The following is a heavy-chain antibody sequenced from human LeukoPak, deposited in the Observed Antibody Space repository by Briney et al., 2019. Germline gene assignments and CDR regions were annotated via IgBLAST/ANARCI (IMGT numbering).Heavy chain of an antibody. CDR3: AKDRYYASGSPTRHYYGMDV. CDR1: GFTFSSYA. Sequence: QPGGSLRLSCTASGFTFSSYAMSWVRQAPGKGLKWVSAISGSGGSTYYADSVKGRFTISRDNFKNTLYLQMNSLRAEDTAVYYCAKDRYYASGSPTRHYYGMDVWGQGTTVTVSS. CDR2: ISGSGGST. V-gene: IGHV3-23*01. J-gene: IGHJ6*02. D-gene: IGHD3-10*01.